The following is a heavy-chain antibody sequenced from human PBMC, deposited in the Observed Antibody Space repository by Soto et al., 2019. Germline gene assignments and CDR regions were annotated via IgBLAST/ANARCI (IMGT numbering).Heavy chain of an antibody. J-gene: IGHJ3*02. V-gene: IGHV3-15*07. CDR3: TTGIAFRCYSSFDI. CDR2: IKSKTDGGTT. D-gene: IGHD5-18*01. CDR1: GFTFSNAW. Sequence: GGSLRLSCAASGFTFSNAWMNWVRQAPGKGLEWVGRIKSKTDGGTTDYAAPVKGRFTISRDDSKNTLYLQMNSLKTEDTAVFFFTTGIAFRCYSSFDIWGKGTMVTVSS.